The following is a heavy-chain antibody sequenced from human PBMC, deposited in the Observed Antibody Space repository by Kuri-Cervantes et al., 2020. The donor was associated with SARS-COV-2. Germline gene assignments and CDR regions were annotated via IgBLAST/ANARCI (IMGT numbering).Heavy chain of an antibody. Sequence: ESLKISCTVSGGSISSSSYYWGWIRQPPGKGLEWIGSIYYSGSTYYNPSLKSRVTISVDTSKNQFSLKLSSVTAADTAVYYCARTARRFDLWGRGTLVTVSS. CDR3: ARTARRFDL. CDR1: GGSISSSSYY. D-gene: IGHD5-18*01. V-gene: IGHV4-39*07. J-gene: IGHJ2*01. CDR2: IYYSGST.